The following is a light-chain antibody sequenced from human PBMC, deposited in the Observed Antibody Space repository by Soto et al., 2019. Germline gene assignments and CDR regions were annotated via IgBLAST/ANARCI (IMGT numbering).Light chain of an antibody. CDR3: SSYTTSSSYV. J-gene: IGLJ1*01. V-gene: IGLV2-14*01. CDR2: DVT. CDR1: SSDVGGYIY. Sequence: QSVLTQPASVSGSPGQSITISCTGTSSDVGGYIYVSWYQQHPGKARKLMIYDVTSRPSGVSYRFSGSKSGNTASLTISGLQAEDEADYYCSSYTTSSSYVFGTGTKVTVL.